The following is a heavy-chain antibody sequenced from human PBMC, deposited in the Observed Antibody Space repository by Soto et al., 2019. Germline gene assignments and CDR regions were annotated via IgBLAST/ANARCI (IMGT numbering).Heavy chain of an antibody. CDR2: ISGSGGNT. J-gene: IGHJ4*02. D-gene: IGHD3-10*01. Sequence: GGSLRLSCAASGFSFDTYAMSWVRQAPGKGLEWVSSISGSGGNTYYADSVKGRFTISRDNSKNTLYLQMNSLRAEDTAVYYCAKDPLTMVREYYFDYWGQGTLVTVSS. CDR3: AKDPLTMVREYYFDY. CDR1: GFSFDTYA. V-gene: IGHV3-23*01.